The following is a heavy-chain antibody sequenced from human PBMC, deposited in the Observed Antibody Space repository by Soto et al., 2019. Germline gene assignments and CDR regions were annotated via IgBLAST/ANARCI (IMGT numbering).Heavy chain of an antibody. D-gene: IGHD5-18*01. CDR2: ISTSGSTI. CDR3: ARARGYSYGYVDY. Sequence: EVQLVESGGGLVQPGGSLRLSCAASGFTFSSYSMNWVRQAPGKGLEWVSYISTSGSTIYYADSVEGRFTISRDNAKNSLYLQMNSLRDEDTAVYYRARARGYSYGYVDYWGQGTLVTVSS. V-gene: IGHV3-48*02. CDR1: GFTFSSYS. J-gene: IGHJ4*02.